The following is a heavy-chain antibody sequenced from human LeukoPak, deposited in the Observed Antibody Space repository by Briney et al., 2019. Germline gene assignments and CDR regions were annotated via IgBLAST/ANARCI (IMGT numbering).Heavy chain of an antibody. Sequence: QPGGSPRLSCAASGFTFDDYAMHWVRQAPGKGLEWVSGISWNSGSIGYADSVKGRFTISRDNAKNSLYLQMNSLRAEDMALYYCAKARVATIGGAFDYWGQGTLVTVSS. CDR2: ISWNSGSI. D-gene: IGHD5-12*01. CDR1: GFTFDDYA. CDR3: AKARVATIGGAFDY. V-gene: IGHV3-9*03. J-gene: IGHJ4*02.